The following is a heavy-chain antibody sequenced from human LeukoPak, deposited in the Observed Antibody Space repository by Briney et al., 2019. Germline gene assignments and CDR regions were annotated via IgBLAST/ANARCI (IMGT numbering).Heavy chain of an antibody. J-gene: IGHJ6*02. CDR3: ARIVVVPAAMPRGATTYYYYGMDV. V-gene: IGHV4-39*01. Sequence: SETLSLTCTVSGGSISSSSYYWSWIRQPPGKGLEWIGSIYYSGSTYYNPSLKSRVTISVDTSKNQFSLKLSSVTAADTAVYYCARIVVVPAAMPRGATTYYYYGMDVWGQGTTVTVSS. D-gene: IGHD2-2*01. CDR1: GGSISSSSYY. CDR2: IYYSGST.